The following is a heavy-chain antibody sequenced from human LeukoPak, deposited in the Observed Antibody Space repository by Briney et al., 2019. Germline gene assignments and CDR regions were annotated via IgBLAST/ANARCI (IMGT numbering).Heavy chain of an antibody. V-gene: IGHV3-64*04. D-gene: IGHD1-14*01. J-gene: IGHJ4*02. CDR1: GFPFSSYA. CDR2: ISDSGGST. CDR3: ARGTSEAFRSLDS. Sequence: PGGSLRLSCSASGFPFSSYAMHWVRQAPGKGLEYVSAISDSGGSTYYADSVKGRFTISRDNSENTLYLQMNSLRAEDTAVYYCARGTSEAFRSLDSWGQGTLVTVSS.